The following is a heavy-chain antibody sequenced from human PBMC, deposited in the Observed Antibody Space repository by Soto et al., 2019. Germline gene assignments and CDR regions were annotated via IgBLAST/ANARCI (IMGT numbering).Heavy chain of an antibody. Sequence: XETLSPTGNVAVPSFTSYYWTWVRQAPGKGLEWIGEGNHRGDNTYNPSLGGRVAISVDTSKNEFSLKLTSVTGGDTGVYFCGRGRGYRRFVDSWPQGTLVTVSS. CDR1: VPSFTSYY. CDR3: GRGRGYRRFVDS. V-gene: IGHV4-34*01. CDR2: GNHRGDN. J-gene: IGHJ4*02. D-gene: IGHD5-12*01.